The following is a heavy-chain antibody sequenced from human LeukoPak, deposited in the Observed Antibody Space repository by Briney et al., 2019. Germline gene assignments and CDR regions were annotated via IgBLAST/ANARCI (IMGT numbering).Heavy chain of an antibody. CDR1: GFNFRNFA. D-gene: IGHD6-13*01. CDR2: INYRGDNV. Sequence: GGSLRLSCAASGFNFRNFAMSWVRQAPGKGLEWVSVINYRGDNVHYVDAVQGRFTLSRDNNRNTVYLQMSSLRDEDTAIYYCAKAHSSSWYYFGDWGQGAQVLVSS. J-gene: IGHJ4*02. CDR3: AKAHSSSWYYFGD. V-gene: IGHV3-23*01.